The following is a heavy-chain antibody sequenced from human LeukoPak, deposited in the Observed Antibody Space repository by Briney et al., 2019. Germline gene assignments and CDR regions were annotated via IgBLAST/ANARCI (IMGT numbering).Heavy chain of an antibody. V-gene: IGHV4-59*01. Sequence: SETLSLTCTVSGDSMSPYFWTWVRQSPGKGLEWVGYIYQTTTTYNPSLKGRVTISTDMSQNQLSLKVTSVTAADTAVYYCASGSIVGVLWGWGQGTLVTVSS. CDR2: IYQTTT. D-gene: IGHD1-26*01. J-gene: IGHJ4*02. CDR1: GDSMSPYF. CDR3: ASGSIVGVLWG.